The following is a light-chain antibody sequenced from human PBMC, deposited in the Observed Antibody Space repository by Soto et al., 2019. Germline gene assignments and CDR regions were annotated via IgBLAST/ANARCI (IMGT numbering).Light chain of an antibody. J-gene: IGKJ1*01. Sequence: EIVLTQSPGTLSLSPGERATLSCRASQSVSSTYLIWYQQKPGQAPRLLIYGASSRATGVPDRFSGSGSGTEFTLTISSLQPDDLATYYCQQYNNYWTFGQGTKGDNK. CDR1: QSVSSTY. CDR2: GAS. V-gene: IGKV3-20*01. CDR3: QQYNNYWT.